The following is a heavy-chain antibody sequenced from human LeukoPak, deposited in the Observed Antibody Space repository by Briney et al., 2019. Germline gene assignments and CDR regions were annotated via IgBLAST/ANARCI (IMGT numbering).Heavy chain of an antibody. D-gene: IGHD2-15*01. CDR1: GFTFSSYW. CDR2: ISGSGGNT. CDR3: AKQPNSGGSCYFFDY. Sequence: GGSLRLSCAASGFTFSSYWMSWVRQAPGKGLEWVSSISGSGGNTYYADSVKGRFTISRDNSKSTLYLQMNSLRAEDTAVYYCAKQPNSGGSCYFFDYWGQGTLVTVSS. V-gene: IGHV3-23*01. J-gene: IGHJ4*02.